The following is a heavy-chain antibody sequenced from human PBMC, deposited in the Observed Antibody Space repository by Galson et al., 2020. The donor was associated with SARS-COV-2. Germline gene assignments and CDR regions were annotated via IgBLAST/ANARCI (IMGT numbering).Heavy chain of an antibody. CDR1: GGSISSYY. CDR2: IYYSGST. V-gene: IGHV4-59*08. D-gene: IGHD3-3*01. CDR3: ARNDFWSGYDFHYFDY. Sequence: SETLSLTCTVSGGSISSYYWSWIRQPPGKGLEWIGYIYYSGSTNYNPSLKSRVTISVDTSKNQFSLKLSSVTAADTAVYYCARNDFWSGYDFHYFDYWGQGTLVTVSS. J-gene: IGHJ4*02.